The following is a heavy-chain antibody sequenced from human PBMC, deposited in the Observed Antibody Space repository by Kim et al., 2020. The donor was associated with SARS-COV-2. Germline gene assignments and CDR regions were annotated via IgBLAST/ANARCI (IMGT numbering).Heavy chain of an antibody. Sequence: YADSMKGRFTIYRDNSKNMLFLQMNSVRAEDAALYDCERLFGTQLDSWGQGTLVTVSS. D-gene: IGHD3-10*02. CDR3: ERLFGTQLDS. V-gene: IGHV3-33*01. J-gene: IGHJ5*01.